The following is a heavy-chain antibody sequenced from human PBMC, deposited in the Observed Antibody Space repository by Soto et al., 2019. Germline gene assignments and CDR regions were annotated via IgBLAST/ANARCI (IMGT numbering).Heavy chain of an antibody. V-gene: IGHV3-33*06. CDR2: IWYDGSNK. CDR1: GFTFSSYG. D-gene: IGHD6-19*01. J-gene: IGHJ1*01. CDR3: AKGVPGIAVAGTGYFQH. Sequence: GGSLRLSCAASGFTFSSYGMHWVRQAPGKGLEWVAVIWYDGSNKYYADSVKGRFTISRDNSKNSLYLQMNSLRAEDTAVYYCAKGVPGIAVAGTGYFQHWGQGTLVTVSS.